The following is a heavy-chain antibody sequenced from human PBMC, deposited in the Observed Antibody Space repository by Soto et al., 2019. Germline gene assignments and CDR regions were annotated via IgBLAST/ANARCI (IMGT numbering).Heavy chain of an antibody. CDR3: ASQYYYDSSGSIRLGAFDI. V-gene: IGHV5-51*01. Sequence: PGESLKISCQGSGYSFTSYWIGWVRQMPGKGLEWMGIIYPGDSDTRYSPSFQGQVTISADKPISTAYLQWSSLKASDTAMYYCASQYYYDSSGSIRLGAFDIWGQGTMVTVSS. CDR1: GYSFTSYW. D-gene: IGHD3-22*01. J-gene: IGHJ3*02. CDR2: IYPGDSDT.